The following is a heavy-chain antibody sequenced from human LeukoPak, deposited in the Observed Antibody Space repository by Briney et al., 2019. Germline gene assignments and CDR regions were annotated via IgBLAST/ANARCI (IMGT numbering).Heavy chain of an antibody. D-gene: IGHD3-22*01. CDR1: GGSFSGYY. CDR2: INHSGST. J-gene: IGHJ6*03. CDR3: ARGSYYYDCSGYCVGGGDYYYYMDV. Sequence: LETLSLTCAVYGGSFSGYYWSWIRQPPGKGLEWSGEINHSGSTNYNPSLKSRVTTSVDTSKNQFSLKLSSVTAADTAVYYCARGSYYYDCSGYCVGGGDYYYYMDVWGKGTTVTI. V-gene: IGHV4-34*01.